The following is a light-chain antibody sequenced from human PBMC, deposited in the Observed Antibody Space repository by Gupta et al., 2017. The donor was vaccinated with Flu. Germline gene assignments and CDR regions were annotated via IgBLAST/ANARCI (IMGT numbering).Light chain of an antibody. CDR1: KGGDNY. Sequence: HIACIGSAGDKGGDNYAAWYQQDPGKSPEVVMYQVNKRPSGISKRFSGSKSGNTAALTIRGTEAMDEADYYCKACERSTYVVFGGGTKLTVL. J-gene: IGLJ2*01. V-gene: IGLV3-1*01. CDR3: KACERSTYVV. CDR2: QVN.